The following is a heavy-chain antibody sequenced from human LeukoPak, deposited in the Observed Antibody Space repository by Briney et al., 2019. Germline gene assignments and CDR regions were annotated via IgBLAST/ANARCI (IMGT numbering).Heavy chain of an antibody. Sequence: GGSLRLSCAASGFTFSDYSMNWVRQAPEKGLEWISYIGIDSGNTNYADSVKGRFTISGDKAKNSLYLQMNSLRVEDTAVYYCARDYKYAFDNWGQGTLVTVSS. CDR1: GFTFSDYS. D-gene: IGHD5-24*01. J-gene: IGHJ4*02. V-gene: IGHV3-48*01. CDR2: IGIDSGNT. CDR3: ARDYKYAFDN.